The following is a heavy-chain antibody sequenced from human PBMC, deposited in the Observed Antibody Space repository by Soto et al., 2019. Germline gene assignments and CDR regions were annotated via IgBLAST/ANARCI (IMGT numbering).Heavy chain of an antibody. CDR3: ATVGRHSGYDYLGYYGMDV. CDR1: GFTFSSYA. V-gene: IGHV3-30-3*01. J-gene: IGHJ6*02. D-gene: IGHD5-12*01. Sequence: QVQLVESGGGVVQPGRSLRLSCAASGFTFSSYAMHWVRQAPGKGLELVAVISYDGSNKYYADSVKGRFTISRDNSKNTLYLQRNSLRAEDTAVYYCATVGRHSGYDYLGYYGMDVWGQGTTVTVTS. CDR2: ISYDGSNK.